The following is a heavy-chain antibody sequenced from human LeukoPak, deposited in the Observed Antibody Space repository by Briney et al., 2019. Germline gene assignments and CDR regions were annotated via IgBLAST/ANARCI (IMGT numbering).Heavy chain of an antibody. CDR1: GFTFSSYW. Sequence: PGGSLRLSCAPSGFTFSSYWIHWVRQAPGKGLVWVSIINSDGSTTNYADSVKGRFTISRDNAKNTLYLQLNSLRPEDTAVYYCARDYSSWFDYWGQGTLVTVSS. CDR2: INSDGSTT. CDR3: ARDYSSWFDY. V-gene: IGHV3-74*01. D-gene: IGHD6-6*01. J-gene: IGHJ4*02.